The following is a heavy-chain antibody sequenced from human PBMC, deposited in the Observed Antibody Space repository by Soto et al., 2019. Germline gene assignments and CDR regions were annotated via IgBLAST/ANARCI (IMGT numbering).Heavy chain of an antibody. CDR2: LSGSGGTT. V-gene: IGHV3-23*01. D-gene: IGHD3-10*01. Sequence: EVRLLESGGGLVQPGGSLRLSCSTSGFTFSTYAMNWVRQAPGKGLEWVSALSGSGGTTYYADSVRGRFTISRDNSKNTLFLQTNSLRAEDTALYYCAKQRADYGSGSDTYYFDFWGQGTLVTVSS. J-gene: IGHJ4*02. CDR3: AKQRADYGSGSDTYYFDF. CDR1: GFTFSTYA.